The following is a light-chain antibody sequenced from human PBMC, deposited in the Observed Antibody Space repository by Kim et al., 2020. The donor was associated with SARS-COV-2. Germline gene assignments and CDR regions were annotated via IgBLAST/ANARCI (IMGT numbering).Light chain of an antibody. CDR2: GAS. V-gene: IGKV3-20*01. Sequence: EVVLTQSPGTLSLSPGERVTLSCRASQTVNGNYLAWYQQKPGQAPRVLIYGASIRATGVPDRFSGSGSGTSFIFTINRLEPEDFAVYYCQQYGSLPRGYSFGQGTKLEIK. CDR1: QTVNGNY. CDR3: QQYGSLPRGYS. J-gene: IGKJ2*03.